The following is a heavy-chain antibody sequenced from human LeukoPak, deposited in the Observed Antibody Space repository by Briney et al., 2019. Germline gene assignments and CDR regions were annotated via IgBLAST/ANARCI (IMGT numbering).Heavy chain of an antibody. J-gene: IGHJ3*02. D-gene: IGHD3-22*01. Sequence: ASVKVSCKASGYTFTSYDINWVRQATGQGLEWVGWMSPNSGNTGYAQKFQGRDTMTRNTSISTAYMELSSLRPEDTAVYYFARGVYYDSSGYSVDAFDIWGQGTMVTVSS. V-gene: IGHV1-8*01. CDR2: MSPNSGNT. CDR3: ARGVYYDSSGYSVDAFDI. CDR1: GYTFTSYD.